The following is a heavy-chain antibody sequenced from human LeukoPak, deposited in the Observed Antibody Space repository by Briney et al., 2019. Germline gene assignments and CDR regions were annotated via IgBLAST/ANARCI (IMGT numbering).Heavy chain of an antibody. J-gene: IGHJ3*02. CDR2: ISWNSGSI. D-gene: IGHD3-10*01. CDR1: GFTFDDYA. CDR3: AKAGSGSTGSAFDI. Sequence: PGGSLRLSCAASGFTFDDYAMHWVRQAPGKGLEWVSGISWNSGSIGYADSAKGRFTISRDNAKNSLYLQMNSLRAEDMALYYCAKAGSGSTGSAFDIWGQGTMVTVSS. V-gene: IGHV3-9*03.